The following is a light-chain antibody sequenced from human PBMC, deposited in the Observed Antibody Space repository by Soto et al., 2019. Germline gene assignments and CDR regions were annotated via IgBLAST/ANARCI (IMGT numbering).Light chain of an antibody. CDR2: DAS. Sequence: EIVLTQSPATLSLSPGERATLSCRASQSVSSYLAWYQQKPGQAPRLLIYDASNRATGIPARFSGSGSGTDFTLTIRSLEPEDFAVYYCQQRSNWPPTITFGQGTRLEI. CDR3: QQRSNWPPTIT. J-gene: IGKJ5*01. V-gene: IGKV3-11*01. CDR1: QSVSSY.